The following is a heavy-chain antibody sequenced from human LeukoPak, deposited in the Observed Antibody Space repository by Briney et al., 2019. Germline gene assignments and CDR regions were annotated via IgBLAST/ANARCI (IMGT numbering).Heavy chain of an antibody. J-gene: IGHJ4*02. V-gene: IGHV1-69*13. CDR1: GGTFISYA. CDR3: ARALRFSHVFDY. CDR2: IIPIFGTA. D-gene: IGHD3-3*01. Sequence: SVKVSCKASGGTFISYAISWVRQAPGQGLEWMGGIIPIFGTANYAQKFQGRVTITADESTSTAYMELSSLRSEDTAVYYCARALRFSHVFDYWGQGTLVTVSS.